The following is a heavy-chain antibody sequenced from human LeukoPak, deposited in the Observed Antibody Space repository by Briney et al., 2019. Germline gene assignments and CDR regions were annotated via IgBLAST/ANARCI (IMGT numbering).Heavy chain of an antibody. CDR1: GGSISSYY. J-gene: IGHJ4*02. Sequence: SETLSLTCSVSGGSISSYYWSWIRQPPGKGLEWIGYIYYSGSTNYNPSLKSRVTISVDTSKNQFSLKLSSVTAADTAVYYCASNYYGSGSLDYWGQGNLVTVSS. CDR2: IYYSGST. V-gene: IGHV4-59*08. CDR3: ASNYYGSGSLDY. D-gene: IGHD3-10*01.